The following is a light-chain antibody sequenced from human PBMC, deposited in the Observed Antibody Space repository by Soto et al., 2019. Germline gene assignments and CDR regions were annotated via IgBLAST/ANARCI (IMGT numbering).Light chain of an antibody. CDR1: SSDVGSYNL. Sequence: QSALTQPASVPGSPGQSITIPCTGTSSDVGSYNLVSWYQQHPGKAPKLMIYEGSKRPSGVSNRFSGSKSGNTASLTISGLQAEDEADYYCCSYAGSSTLVVFGGGTKLTVL. CDR3: CSYAGSSTLVV. V-gene: IGLV2-23*01. J-gene: IGLJ2*01. CDR2: EGS.